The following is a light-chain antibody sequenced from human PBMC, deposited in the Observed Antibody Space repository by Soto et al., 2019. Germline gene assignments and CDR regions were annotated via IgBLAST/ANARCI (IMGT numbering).Light chain of an antibody. Sequence: QSALTQPASVSGSPGQSITISCTGTSSDVGGYNYVSWYQQHPGKAPQLMIYDVSNRPSGVSNRFSGSKSGNTASPTSSGLQAEDEADYYCSSYTSSSTLYVFGTGTKLTVL. J-gene: IGLJ1*01. CDR3: SSYTSSSTLYV. CDR1: SSDVGGYNY. CDR2: DVS. V-gene: IGLV2-14*01.